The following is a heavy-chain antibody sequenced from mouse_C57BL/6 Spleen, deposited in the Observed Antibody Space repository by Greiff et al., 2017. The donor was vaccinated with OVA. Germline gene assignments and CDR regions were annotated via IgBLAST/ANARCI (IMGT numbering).Heavy chain of an antibody. CDR2: IYPGDGDT. Sequence: VQRVESGAELVKPGASVKISCKASGYAFSSYWMNWVKQRPGKGLEWIGQIYPGDGDTNYNGKFKGKATLTADKSSSTAYMQLSSLTSEDSAVYFRARSPSTGYYSMDYWGQGTSVTVSS. D-gene: IGHD4-1*02. CDR1: GYAFSSYW. J-gene: IGHJ4*01. V-gene: IGHV1-80*01. CDR3: ARSPSTGYYSMDY.